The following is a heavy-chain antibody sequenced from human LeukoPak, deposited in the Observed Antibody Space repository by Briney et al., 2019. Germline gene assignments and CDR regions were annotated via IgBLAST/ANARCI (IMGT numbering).Heavy chain of an antibody. Sequence: GGSLRLSCAASGFTFSSYAMHWVRQAPGKGLEWVAVISYDGSNKYYADSVKGRFTISRDNSKNTLYLQMNSLRAEDTAVYYCAKEKGYSGSYYYYYYMDVWGKGTTVTISS. CDR2: ISYDGSNK. V-gene: IGHV3-30*04. CDR1: GFTFSSYA. D-gene: IGHD1-26*01. J-gene: IGHJ6*03. CDR3: AKEKGYSGSYYYYYYMDV.